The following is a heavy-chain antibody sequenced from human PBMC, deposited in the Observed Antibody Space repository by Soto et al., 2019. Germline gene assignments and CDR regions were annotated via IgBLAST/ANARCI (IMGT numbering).Heavy chain of an antibody. Sequence: SVKVSCKASGGTFSGYAISWVRQAPGQGLEWMGGIIPIFGTANYAQKFQGRVTITADKSTSTAYMELSSLRSEDTAGYYCARERAGRASPPSKKTYYYYGMDVWGQGTTVTVSS. CDR1: GGTFSGYA. D-gene: IGHD6-13*01. J-gene: IGHJ6*02. CDR2: IIPIFGTA. V-gene: IGHV1-69*06. CDR3: ARERAGRASPPSKKTYYYYGMDV.